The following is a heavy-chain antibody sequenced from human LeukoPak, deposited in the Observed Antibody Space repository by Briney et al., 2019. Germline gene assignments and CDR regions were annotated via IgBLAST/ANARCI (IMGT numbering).Heavy chain of an antibody. CDR3: ARGPAYDYVWGSYRPWGWFDP. CDR2: INHSGGT. V-gene: IGHV4-34*01. J-gene: IGHJ5*02. D-gene: IGHD3-16*02. Sequence: SETLSLTRAVYGGSFSGYYWSWIRQPPGKGLEWIGEINHSGGTNYNPSLKSRVTISVDTSKNQFSLKLSSVTAADTAVYYCARGPAYDYVWGSYRPWGWFDPWGPGTLVTVSS. CDR1: GGSFSGYY.